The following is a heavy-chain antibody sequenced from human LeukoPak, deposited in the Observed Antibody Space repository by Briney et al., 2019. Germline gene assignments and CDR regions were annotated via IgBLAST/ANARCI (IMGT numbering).Heavy chain of an antibody. CDR3: ARGLGVWDY. V-gene: IGHV4-59*01. CDR1: GCSISSYY. D-gene: IGHD3-16*01. CDR2: IYYSGST. J-gene: IGHJ4*02. Sequence: SETLSLTCTVSGCSISSYYWSWIRQPPGKGLEWVWYIYYSGSTNYNPSLKSRVSISVDTSKNQFSLKLSSVTAADTAVYFCARGLGVWDYCGQGTLVTVSS.